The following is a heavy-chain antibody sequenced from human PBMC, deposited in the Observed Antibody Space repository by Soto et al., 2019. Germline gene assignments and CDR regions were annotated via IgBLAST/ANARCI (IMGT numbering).Heavy chain of an antibody. CDR2: IIPILGIA. CDR3: AGDRHMITFGGVTGGGAFDI. Sequence: ASVKVSCKASGGTFSSYTISWVRQAPGQGLEWMGRIIPILGIANYAQKFQGRVTITADKSTSTAYMELSSLRSEDTAVYYCAGDRHMITFGGVTGGGAFDIWGQGTMVTVSS. CDR1: GGTFSSYT. J-gene: IGHJ3*02. V-gene: IGHV1-69*02. D-gene: IGHD3-16*01.